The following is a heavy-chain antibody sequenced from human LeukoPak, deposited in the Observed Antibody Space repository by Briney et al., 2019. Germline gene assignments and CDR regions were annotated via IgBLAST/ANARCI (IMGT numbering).Heavy chain of an antibody. V-gene: IGHV4-59*12. Sequence: SETLSLTCTISGGSISSYYWSWIRQPPGKGLEWIGYIYHSGSTYYNPSLKSRVTISVDRSKNQFSLKLSSVTAADTAVYYCARGNGNLRAFDIWGQGTMVTVSS. J-gene: IGHJ3*02. CDR3: ARGNGNLRAFDI. CDR1: GGSISSYY. D-gene: IGHD4-23*01. CDR2: IYHSGST.